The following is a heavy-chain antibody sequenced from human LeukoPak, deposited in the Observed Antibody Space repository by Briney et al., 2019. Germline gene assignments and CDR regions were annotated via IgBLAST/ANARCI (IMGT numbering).Heavy chain of an antibody. CDR3: ARDFGPYGMDV. V-gene: IGHV3-74*01. CDR2: INSDGSTT. Sequence: GGSLRLSCAASGFSFSSSWMHWVRQAPGTGLVWVSRINSDGSTTNYADSVKGRFTISRDNAMSTLYLQMNSLRAEDTAVYYCARDFGPYGMDVWSQGTTVTVSS. J-gene: IGHJ6*02. D-gene: IGHD3-16*01. CDR1: GFSFSSSW.